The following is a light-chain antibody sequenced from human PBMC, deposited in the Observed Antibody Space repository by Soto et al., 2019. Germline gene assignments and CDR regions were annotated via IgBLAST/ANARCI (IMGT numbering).Light chain of an antibody. CDR3: QRDNSQRT. J-gene: IGKJ1*01. CDR1: QYISSW. Sequence: DIQMTQAPSTLSASVGDRVTITCRARQYISSWLACYPQKPGKAPKLQNYKASSLESGVPSRFSGSGSGTEFALIISSLQRDVFATYYCQRDNSQRTFGQGTKGEIK. V-gene: IGKV1-5*03. CDR2: KAS.